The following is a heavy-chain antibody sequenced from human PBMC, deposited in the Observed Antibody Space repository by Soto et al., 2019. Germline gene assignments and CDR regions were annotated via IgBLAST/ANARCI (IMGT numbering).Heavy chain of an antibody. CDR3: AKVKKVVIASYYFDY. V-gene: IGHV3-9*01. CDR1: GFTFDDYA. J-gene: IGHJ4*02. CDR2: ISWNSGSI. D-gene: IGHD2-21*01. Sequence: GGSLRLSCAASGFTFDDYAMHWVRQAPGKGLEWVSGISWNSGSIGYADSVKGRFTISRDNAKNSLYLQMNSLRAEDTALYYCAKVKKVVIASYYFDYWGQGTLVTVSS.